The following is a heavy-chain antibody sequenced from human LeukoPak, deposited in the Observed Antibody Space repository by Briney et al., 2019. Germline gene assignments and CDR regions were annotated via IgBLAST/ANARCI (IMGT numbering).Heavy chain of an antibody. CDR2: ISSSSSYI. CDR1: GFTFSSYS. Sequence: PGGSLRLSCAASGFTFSSYSMNWVRQAPGKGLEWVSSISSSSSYIYYADSVKGRFTISRDNAKNSLYLQMNSLKTEDTAVYYCTTDSPTYDFWSGYSRFYWGQGTLVTVSS. J-gene: IGHJ4*02. V-gene: IGHV3-21*03. CDR3: TTDSPTYDFWSGYSRFY. D-gene: IGHD3-3*01.